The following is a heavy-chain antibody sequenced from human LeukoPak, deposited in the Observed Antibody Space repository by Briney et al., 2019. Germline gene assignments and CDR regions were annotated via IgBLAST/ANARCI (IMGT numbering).Heavy chain of an antibody. CDR3: ARLMRPLALPGNWFDP. CDR2: IYTSGST. CDR1: GGSISSYY. J-gene: IGHJ5*02. Sequence: PSETLSLTCTVSGGSISSYYWSWIRQPPGEGLEWIGYIYTSGSTNYNPSLKSRVTISVDTSKNQFSLKLSSVTAADTAVYYCARLMRPLALPGNWFDPWGQGTLVTVSS. D-gene: IGHD2-8*01. V-gene: IGHV4-4*09.